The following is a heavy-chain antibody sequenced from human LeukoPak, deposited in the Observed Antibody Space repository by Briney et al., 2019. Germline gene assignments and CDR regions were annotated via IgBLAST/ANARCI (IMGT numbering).Heavy chain of an antibody. CDR2: VDPEDDKN. CDR1: GNTLSELS. Sequence: ASVKVSCKVSGNTLSELSMHWVRQAPGKGLEWMGGVDPEDDKNIYAQKFQGRVSMTEDTSTDTAYMELSNLRSEDTAVYYCATDHQWQLLGYWGQGTLVTVSS. D-gene: IGHD1-26*01. CDR3: ATDHQWQLLGY. J-gene: IGHJ4*02. V-gene: IGHV1-24*01.